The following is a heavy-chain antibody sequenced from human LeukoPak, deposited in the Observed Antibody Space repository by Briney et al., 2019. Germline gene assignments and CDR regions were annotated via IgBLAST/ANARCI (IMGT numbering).Heavy chain of an antibody. D-gene: IGHD3-9*01. CDR2: ISGSGSGT. Sequence: GGSLRLSCAASGFTFSSYAMSWVRQAPVKGLEWVSTISGSGSGTYYADSVKGRFTISRDNSKNTLYLQMNSLRAEDTAVYYCAKKGQQTGTDYFDYWGQGTLVTVSS. CDR1: GFTFSSYA. CDR3: AKKGQQTGTDYFDY. V-gene: IGHV3-23*01. J-gene: IGHJ4*02.